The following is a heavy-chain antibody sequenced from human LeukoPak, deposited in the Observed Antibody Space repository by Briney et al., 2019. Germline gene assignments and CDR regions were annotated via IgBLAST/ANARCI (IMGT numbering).Heavy chain of an antibody. V-gene: IGHV3-11*04. CDR2: ISSSGSVV. Sequence: GGSLRLSCAASGFTFSDFYMSWIRQAPGKGLEWVSYISSSGSVVHYADSVKGRSTVSRDNAKNSLYLRMNSLRAEDTAVYYCARVFCSGYSSFGYWGQGTVVTVSS. CDR3: ARVFCSGYSSFGY. J-gene: IGHJ4*02. CDR1: GFTFSDFY. D-gene: IGHD3-3*01.